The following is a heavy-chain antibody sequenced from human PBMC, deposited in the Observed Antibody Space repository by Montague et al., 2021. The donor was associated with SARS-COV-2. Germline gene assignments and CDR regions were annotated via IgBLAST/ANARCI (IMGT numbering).Heavy chain of an antibody. D-gene: IGHD3-3*01. CDR2: IYYSGST. CDR1: GGSISSYY. V-gene: IGHV4-59*01. Sequence: SETLSLTCTVSGGSISSYYWSWIRQPPGKGLEWIGYIYYSGSTXXXPSXXXRGTISVDTSKNQFSLKLSSVTAADTAVYYWARLRFLEWLLWFPVSYMDVWGKGTTVTVSS. J-gene: IGHJ6*03. CDR3: ARLRFLEWLLWFPVSYMDV.